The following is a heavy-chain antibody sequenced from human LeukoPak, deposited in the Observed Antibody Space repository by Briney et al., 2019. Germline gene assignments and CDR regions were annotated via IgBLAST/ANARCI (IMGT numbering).Heavy chain of an antibody. CDR2: IIPILGIA. D-gene: IGHD3-10*01. CDR3: ARDKYYYGSGRYQRLDY. J-gene: IGHJ4*02. CDR1: GGTFSSYA. V-gene: IGHV1-69*04. Sequence: GASVKVSCKASGGTFSSYAISWVRQAPGQGLEWMGRIIPILGIANYAQKFQGRVTITADKSTSTAYMELSSLRSEDTAVYYCARDKYYYGSGRYQRLDYWGQGTLVTVSS.